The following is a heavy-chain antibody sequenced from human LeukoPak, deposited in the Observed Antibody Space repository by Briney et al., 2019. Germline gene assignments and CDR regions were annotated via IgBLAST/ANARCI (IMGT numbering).Heavy chain of an antibody. CDR2: ISSSGSTI. J-gene: IGHJ4*02. D-gene: IGHD5-18*01. CDR1: GFTFSSYE. CDR3: ARSYSYGYWGFDY. V-gene: IGHV3-48*03. Sequence: GGSLRLSCAASGFTFSSYEMNWVRQAPGKGLEWVSYISSSGSTIYYADSVKGRFTISRDNAKNSLYLQMNSLRAEDTALYYCARSYSYGYWGFDYWGQGTLVTVSS.